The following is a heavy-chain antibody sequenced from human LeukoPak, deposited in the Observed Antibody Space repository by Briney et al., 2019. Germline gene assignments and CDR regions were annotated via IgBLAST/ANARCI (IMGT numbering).Heavy chain of an antibody. J-gene: IGHJ3*02. V-gene: IGHV3-30*03. Sequence: GGSLRLSCAASGFTFSSYGMHWVRQAPGKGLEWVAFISYDESNKYYADSVKGRFTISRDNAKNSLYLQMNSLRAEDTAVYYCAREGYGDRLRAFDIWGQGTMVTVSS. CDR2: ISYDESNK. CDR1: GFTFSSYG. D-gene: IGHD4-17*01. CDR3: AREGYGDRLRAFDI.